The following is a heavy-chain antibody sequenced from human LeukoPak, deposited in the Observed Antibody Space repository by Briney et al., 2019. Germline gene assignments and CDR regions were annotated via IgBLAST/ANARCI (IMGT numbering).Heavy chain of an antibody. D-gene: IGHD1-7*01. Sequence: SVKVSCKASGGTFSSYAISWVRQAPGQGLEWMGGIIPIFGTANYAQKFQGRVTITADESTSTAYMELSSLRSEDTAVYYCAYPNYWYYYGMDVWGQGTTVNVSS. CDR3: AYPNYWYYYGMDV. CDR2: IIPIFGTA. V-gene: IGHV1-69*01. J-gene: IGHJ6*02. CDR1: GGTFSSYA.